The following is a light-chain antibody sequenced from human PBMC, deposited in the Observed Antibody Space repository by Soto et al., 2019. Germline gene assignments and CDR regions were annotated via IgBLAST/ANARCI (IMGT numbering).Light chain of an antibody. Sequence: QSALTQPASVSGSPGQSITISCTGTSSDVGGYNYVSWYQQHPGKAPKLMIYEVSNRPSGVSNRFSGPKSGNTASLTISGLPAEDEADYYCSSYTSSSTRVFGTGTKLTVL. CDR3: SSYTSSSTRV. V-gene: IGLV2-14*01. J-gene: IGLJ1*01. CDR1: SSDVGGYNY. CDR2: EVS.